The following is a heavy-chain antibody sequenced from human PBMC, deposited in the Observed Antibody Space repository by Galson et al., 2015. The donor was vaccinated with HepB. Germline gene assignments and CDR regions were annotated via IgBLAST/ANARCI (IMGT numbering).Heavy chain of an antibody. Sequence: SLRLSCAASGFSFSDYWMSWIRQAPGKRPEWVANIRYDEYEYYYADFVKGRFTISRDNARNSAFLQMSSLRRDDTAFYYCVRDRTYKGGNFFDFWGQGALVTVSS. CDR1: GFSFSDYW. J-gene: IGHJ4*02. CDR3: VRDRTYKGGNFFDF. D-gene: IGHD3-10*01. CDR2: IRYDEYEY. V-gene: IGHV3-7*03.